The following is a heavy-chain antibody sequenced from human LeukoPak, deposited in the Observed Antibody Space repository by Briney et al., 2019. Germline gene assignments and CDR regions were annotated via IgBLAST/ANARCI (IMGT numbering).Heavy chain of an antibody. CDR1: GFTFSSYG. CDR2: IWYDGSNK. CDR3: ARGTTAMSPFDY. V-gene: IGHV3-33*01. J-gene: IGHJ4*02. D-gene: IGHD5-18*01. Sequence: PGRSLRLSCAASGFTFSSYGMHWVRQAPGKGLEWVAVIWYDGSNKYYADSVKGRFTNSRDNSKNTLYLQMNSLRAEDTAVYYCARGTTAMSPFDYWGQGTMVTVSS.